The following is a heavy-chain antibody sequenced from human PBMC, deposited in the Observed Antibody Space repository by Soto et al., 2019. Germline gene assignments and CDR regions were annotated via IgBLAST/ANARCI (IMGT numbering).Heavy chain of an antibody. CDR3: AKREDTDYYYYGMDV. V-gene: IGHV3-30*18. Sequence: HPGGSLRLSCTASGFTFSAYGMYWVRQAPGRGLECVALISYDGNNEYYPDSVKGRFTISRDNYKNTLFLQMNSLRTEDTAVYYCAKREDTDYYYYGMDVWGQGTTVTVSS. J-gene: IGHJ6*02. D-gene: IGHD2-15*01. CDR2: ISYDGNNE. CDR1: GFTFSAYG.